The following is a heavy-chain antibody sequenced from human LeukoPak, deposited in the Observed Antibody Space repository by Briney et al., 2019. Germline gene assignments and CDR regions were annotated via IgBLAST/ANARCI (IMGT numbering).Heavy chain of an antibody. V-gene: IGHV3-23*01. D-gene: IGHD4/OR15-4a*01. Sequence: GRSLRLSCAASGFTFSTYAMHWVRQAPGKGLEWVSAISGSGGSTYYADSVKGRFTISRDNSKNTLYLQMNSLRAEDTAVYYCAKDTTNYPKVDYWGQGTLVTVSS. CDR2: ISGSGGST. CDR3: AKDTTNYPKVDY. J-gene: IGHJ4*02. CDR1: GFTFSTYA.